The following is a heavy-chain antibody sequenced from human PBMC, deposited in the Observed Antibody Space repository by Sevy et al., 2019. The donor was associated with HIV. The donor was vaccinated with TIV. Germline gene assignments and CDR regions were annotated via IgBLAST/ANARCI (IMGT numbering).Heavy chain of an antibody. CDR2: ISSLSSYT. J-gene: IGHJ3*02. CDR3: AGGSGRYNDAFDI. V-gene: IGHV3-11*06. CDR1: GFTFSNYY. D-gene: IGHD1-26*01. Sequence: GGSLRLSCAASGFTFSNYYMSWIRQAPGKGLEWVSYISSLSSYTNFADSVKGRFTISRDNAKNSLYLQMKSLRAEDTAVHYCAGGSGRYNDAFDIWGQGTMVTVSS.